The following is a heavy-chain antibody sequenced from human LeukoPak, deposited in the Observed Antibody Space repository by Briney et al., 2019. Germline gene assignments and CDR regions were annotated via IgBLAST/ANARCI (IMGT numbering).Heavy chain of an antibody. Sequence: GASVKVSCKASGYTFTNYGISWVRQAPGQGLEWMGGIIPIFGTANYAQKFQGRVTITTDESTSTAYMELSSLRSEDTAVYYCARDRGGNLDYWGQGTLVTVSS. J-gene: IGHJ4*02. CDR3: ARDRGGNLDY. CDR2: IIPIFGTA. D-gene: IGHD4-23*01. CDR1: GYTFTNYG. V-gene: IGHV1-69*05.